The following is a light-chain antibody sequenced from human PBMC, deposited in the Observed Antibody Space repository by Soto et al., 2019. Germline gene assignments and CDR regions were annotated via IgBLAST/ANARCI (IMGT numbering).Light chain of an antibody. CDR2: DAS. CDR1: QSVSSS. J-gene: IGKJ5*01. V-gene: IGKV3-20*01. Sequence: EIVMTQSPATLSVSPGERATLSCRASQSVSSSLAWYQQKPGQAPRLLIYDASKRATGIPDRFSGSGSGTDFTLTISRLEPEDFAVYYCQQYGSSPRTFGQGTRLEIK. CDR3: QQYGSSPRT.